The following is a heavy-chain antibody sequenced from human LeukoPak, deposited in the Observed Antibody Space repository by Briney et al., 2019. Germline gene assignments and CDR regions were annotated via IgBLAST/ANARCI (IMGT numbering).Heavy chain of an antibody. D-gene: IGHD5-12*01. J-gene: IGHJ4*02. CDR3: ARAMRSGYDY. V-gene: IGHV3-48*02. CDR2: ISSSDNTI. Sequence: GGAPRLSCAASGFTFSNYGMNWGRPSPVKGVEWLSYISSSDNTIYYADSVKGRFTISRDNAKNSLYLQMNSLRDEDTAVYYCARAMRSGYDYWGQGTLVTVSS. CDR1: GFTFSNYG.